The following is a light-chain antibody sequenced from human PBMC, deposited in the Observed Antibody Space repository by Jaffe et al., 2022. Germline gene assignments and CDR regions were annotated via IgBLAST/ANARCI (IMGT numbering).Light chain of an antibody. J-gene: IGLJ3*02. Sequence: QSALTQPRSVSGSPGQSVTITCTGTSSDVGGYNYVSWFQQHPGRAPKVMIYDVTKRPSGVPDRFSGSKSGNTASLTISGLQAEDEADYYCCSYVGSHIWVFGGGTKLTVL. V-gene: IGLV2-11*01. CDR1: SSDVGGYNY. CDR3: CSYVGSHIWV. CDR2: DVT.